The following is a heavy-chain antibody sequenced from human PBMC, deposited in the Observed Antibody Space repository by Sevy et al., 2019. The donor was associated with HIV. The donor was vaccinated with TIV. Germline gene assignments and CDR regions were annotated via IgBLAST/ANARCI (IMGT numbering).Heavy chain of an antibody. V-gene: IGHV3-33*01. CDR2: IYYDGNNK. CDR1: GFTFNSYG. J-gene: IGHJ4*02. Sequence: GGSLRLSCAASGFTFNSYGMHWVRQAPIKGLEWVASIYYDGNNKYYADSVKGRLTISRDESKNTLYLQMNSLRAEDTAVYYGARDSNEYGDYRLSYYFDYWGQGALVTVSS. D-gene: IGHD4-17*01. CDR3: ARDSNEYGDYRLSYYFDY.